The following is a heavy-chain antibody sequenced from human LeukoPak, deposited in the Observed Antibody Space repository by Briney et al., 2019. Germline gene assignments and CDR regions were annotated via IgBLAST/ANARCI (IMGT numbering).Heavy chain of an antibody. V-gene: IGHV3-30*01. CDR1: GFTFSSYA. J-gene: IGHJ4*02. CDR3: AREGRWLQLDY. Sequence: GGSLRLSCAASGFTFSSYAMHWVRQAPGKGLEWVAVISYDGSNKYYADSVKGRFTISRDNSKNTLCLQMNSLRAEDTAVYYCAREGRWLQLDYWGQGTLVTVSS. D-gene: IGHD5-24*01. CDR2: ISYDGSNK.